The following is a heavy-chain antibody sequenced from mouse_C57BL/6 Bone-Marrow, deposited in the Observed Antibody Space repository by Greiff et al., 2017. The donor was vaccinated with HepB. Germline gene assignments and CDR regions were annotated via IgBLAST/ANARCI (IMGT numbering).Heavy chain of an antibody. D-gene: IGHD1-1*01. CDR3: ARHRHYYGSSYSAMDY. V-gene: IGHV5-2*01. J-gene: IGHJ4*01. CDR2: INSDGGST. Sequence: EVQRVESGGGLVQPGESLKLSCESNEYEFPSHDMSWVRKTPEKRLELVAAINSDGGSTYYPDTMERRFIISRDNTTKTLYLQMSSLRSEDTALYYCARHRHYYGSSYSAMDYWGQGTSVTVSS. CDR1: EYEFPSHD.